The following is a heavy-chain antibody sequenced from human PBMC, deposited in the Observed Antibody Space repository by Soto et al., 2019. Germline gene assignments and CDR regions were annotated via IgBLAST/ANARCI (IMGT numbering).Heavy chain of an antibody. CDR2: ISSSSSTI. J-gene: IGHJ4*02. CDR3: ARGAYYYDSSGLSY. D-gene: IGHD3-22*01. V-gene: IGHV3-48*02. CDR1: GFTFSSYS. Sequence: EVQLVESGGGLVQPGGSLRLSCAASGFTFSSYSMNWVRQAPGKGLEWVSYISSSSSTIYYADSVKGRFTISRDNAKHSLYLQMNSLRDEDTAVDYCARGAYYYDSSGLSYWGQGTLVTVSS.